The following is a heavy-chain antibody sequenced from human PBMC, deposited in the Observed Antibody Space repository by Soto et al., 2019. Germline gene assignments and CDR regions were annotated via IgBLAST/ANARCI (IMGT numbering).Heavy chain of an antibody. CDR3: ARGHEYGGNSDALDI. CDR1: GGTVSTSS. V-gene: IGHV1-69*14. J-gene: IGHJ3*02. D-gene: IGHD4-17*01. CDR2: ILPIFGTA. Sequence: QVQLVQSGAEVKKPGSSVKVSCKASGGTVSTSSINWVRQAPGQRPEWMGNILPIFGTAEYAQKFQGRVTITADKSTKTAYMEVRSLLSEDTDGYYCARGHEYGGNSDALDIWGQGTVVTVSS.